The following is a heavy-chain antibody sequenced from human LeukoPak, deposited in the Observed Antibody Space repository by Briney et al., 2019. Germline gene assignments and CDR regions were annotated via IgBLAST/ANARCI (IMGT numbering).Heavy chain of an antibody. CDR1: GYTFTSYG. D-gene: IGHD5-24*01. Sequence: ASVKVSCKASGYTFTSYGISRVRQAPGQGREWMGWISAYNGNTNYAQKLQGRVTMTTDTSTSKAYMELRSLRSDDTAVYYCARVRRDGYIHDAFDIWGQGTMVTVSS. J-gene: IGHJ3*02. CDR3: ARVRRDGYIHDAFDI. V-gene: IGHV1-18*01. CDR2: ISAYNGNT.